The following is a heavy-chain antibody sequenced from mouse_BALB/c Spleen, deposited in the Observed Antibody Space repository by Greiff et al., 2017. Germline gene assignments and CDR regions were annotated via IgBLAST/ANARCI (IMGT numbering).Heavy chain of an antibody. J-gene: IGHJ4*01. D-gene: IGHD1-1*01. CDR2: ISSGGST. CDR3: ARGDYYGSPSMDY. V-gene: IGHV5-6-5*01. Sequence: EVHLVESGGGLVKPGGSLKLSCAASGFTFSSYAMSWVRQTPEKRLEWVASISSGGSTYYPDSVKGRFTISRDNARNILYLQMSSLRSEDTAMYYCARGDYYGSPSMDYWGQGTSVTVSA. CDR1: GFTFSSYA.